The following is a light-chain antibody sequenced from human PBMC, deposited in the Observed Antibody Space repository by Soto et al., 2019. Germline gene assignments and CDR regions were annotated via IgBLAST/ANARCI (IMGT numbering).Light chain of an antibody. CDR3: QQYNNWPPFT. V-gene: IGKV3-15*01. Sequence: EILMTQSPGTLSLSPGETATLSCRASQSVGSSLAWYQQKPGQAPRLLISGASTRATDIPARFSGSGSGTEFTLTISSLQSEDFAVYYCQQYNNWPPFTFGPGTKVDIK. CDR1: QSVGSS. J-gene: IGKJ3*01. CDR2: GAS.